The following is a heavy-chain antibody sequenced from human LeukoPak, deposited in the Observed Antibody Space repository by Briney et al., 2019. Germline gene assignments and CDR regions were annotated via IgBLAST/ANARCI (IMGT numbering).Heavy chain of an antibody. CDR3: ARGRRPYGDYFDY. Sequence: GGSLRLSCAASGFTFSSYGMHWVRQAPGKGLEWVAVIWYDRSNKYYADSVKGRFTISRDNSKNTLYLQMNSLRAEDTAVYYCARGRRPYGDYFDYWGQGTLVTVSS. CDR2: IWYDRSNK. V-gene: IGHV3-33*01. D-gene: IGHD4-17*01. CDR1: GFTFSSYG. J-gene: IGHJ4*02.